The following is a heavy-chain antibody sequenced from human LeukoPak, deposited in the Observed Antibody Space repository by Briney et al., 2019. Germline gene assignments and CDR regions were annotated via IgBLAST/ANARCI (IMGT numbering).Heavy chain of an antibody. CDR2: ISGSSGTT. CDR3: AKGNWRYFDY. D-gene: IGHD1-1*01. CDR1: GFTFSSYA. V-gene: IGHV3-23*01. J-gene: IGHJ4*02. Sequence: GGSLRLSCEASGFTFSSYAMSWVRQTPGKGPEWVSAISGSSGTTNYADSVKGRFTISRDNSKNTLYLQMNSLGADDTAVYYCAKGNWRYFDYWGQGTLVTVSS.